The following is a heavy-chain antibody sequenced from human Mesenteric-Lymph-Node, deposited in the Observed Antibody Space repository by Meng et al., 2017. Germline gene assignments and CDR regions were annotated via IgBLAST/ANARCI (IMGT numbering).Heavy chain of an antibody. D-gene: IGHD5-12*01. Sequence: SLKISCAASGFTFDDYAMHWVRQAPGKGLEWVSGISWNSGSIGYADSVKGRFTISRDNAKNSLYLQMNSLRAEDTAVYYCAREGLDLVADARTDAFDMWGPGTMVTVSS. CDR3: AREGLDLVADARTDAFDM. V-gene: IGHV3-9*01. CDR1: GFTFDDYA. J-gene: IGHJ3*02. CDR2: ISWNSGSI.